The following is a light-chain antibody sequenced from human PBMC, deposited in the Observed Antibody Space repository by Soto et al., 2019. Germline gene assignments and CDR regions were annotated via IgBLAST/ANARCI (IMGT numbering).Light chain of an antibody. CDR1: QSIDRY. Sequence: DRRMTQKQSSLSASVGDRVTISCRASQSIDRYLNWYQQKAGKAPKLLIYAASNLQSGVPSRFSGSGSGTDFTLTIRSQQPEDFSTDYSQLIGTFCQG. J-gene: IGKJ1*01. CDR2: AAS. V-gene: IGKV1-39*01. CDR3: QLIGT.